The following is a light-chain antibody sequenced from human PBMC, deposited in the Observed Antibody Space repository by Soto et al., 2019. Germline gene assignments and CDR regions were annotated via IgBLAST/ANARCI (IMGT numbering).Light chain of an antibody. CDR2: GAS. Sequence: EIVLTQSPDTLSLSPGERATLSCRASQIVNSNFLAWYQQKPGQAPRLLIYGASNRPGGIPDKFSGSGSGTDFTFTINRLEPEDFAAYYCQQYGSSPYNFAQGTKLEI. CDR1: QIVNSNF. J-gene: IGKJ2*01. CDR3: QQYGSSPYN. V-gene: IGKV3-20*01.